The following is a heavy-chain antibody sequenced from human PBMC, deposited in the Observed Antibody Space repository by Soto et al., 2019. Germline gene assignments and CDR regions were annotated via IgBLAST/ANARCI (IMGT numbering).Heavy chain of an antibody. CDR2: TYGSGAT. J-gene: IGHJ6*02. CDR1: VFSVTNNF. CDR3: ARDWRIDSGYYHYYYGMDV. Sequence: ESGGGLMQPGASLRLSCSASVFSVTNNFMTWVRQAPGRGLEWVSITYGSGATYYADSVRGRFTVSRDDLKNTLYLQMNSLRVEDTAVYYCARDWRIDSGYYHYYYGMDVWGQGTTVTVSS. D-gene: IGHD3-22*01. V-gene: IGHV3-53*01.